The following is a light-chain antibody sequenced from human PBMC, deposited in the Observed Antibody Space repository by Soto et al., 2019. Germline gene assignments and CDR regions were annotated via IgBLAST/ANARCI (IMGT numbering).Light chain of an antibody. CDR1: QSVSSY. V-gene: IGKV3-11*01. CDR2: DAS. Sequence: EIVVSQSPATLSLSPGERATLSCRASQSVSSYLAWYQQKPGQAPRLLIYDASNRATGIPARFSGSGSGTDFTLTISSLEPEDFAVYYCQQRSNWPPITFGQGTRLENK. CDR3: QQRSNWPPIT. J-gene: IGKJ5*01.